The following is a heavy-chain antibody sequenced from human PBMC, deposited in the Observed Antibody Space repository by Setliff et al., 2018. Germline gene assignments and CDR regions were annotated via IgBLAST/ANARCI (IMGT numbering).Heavy chain of an antibody. CDR3: ARDPGFHSGTWCLGD. Sequence: SQTLSLTCGVHGGSFSGYQWTWIRQPPGKGLEWIGEINQSGSANYNPSLKSRASLSVDTSEKQLSLTLTSVTAADTAVYFCARDPGFHSGTWCLGDWGQGTQVTVSS. D-gene: IGHD2-8*01. J-gene: IGHJ4*02. CDR1: GGSFSGYQ. V-gene: IGHV4-34*01. CDR2: INQSGSA.